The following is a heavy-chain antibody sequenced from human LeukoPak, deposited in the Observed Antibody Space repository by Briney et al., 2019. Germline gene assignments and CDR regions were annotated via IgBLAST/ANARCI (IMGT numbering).Heavy chain of an antibody. CDR1: GGSISKYY. J-gene: IGHJ4*02. D-gene: IGHD5-12*01. Sequence: PSETLSLTCTVSGGSISKYYWSWIRQPPGKRLEYIGFIYYSGSTSYNPSLKSRVTISVDSSKNQFSLKLSSVTAADTAVYYCARRSDSGYDFDYWGQGTLVTVSS. CDR3: ARRSDSGYDFDY. CDR2: IYYSGST. V-gene: IGHV4-59*01.